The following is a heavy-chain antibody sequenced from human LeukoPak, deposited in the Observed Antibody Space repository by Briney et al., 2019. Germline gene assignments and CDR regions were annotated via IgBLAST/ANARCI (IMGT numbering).Heavy chain of an antibody. CDR1: GFTFSSYW. D-gene: IGHD1-26*01. CDR2: IKQDGSEK. CDR3: ARDGGSYSHDAFDI. V-gene: IGHV3-7*01. Sequence: PGGSLRLSCAASGFTFSSYWMSWVRQAPGKGLEWVANIKQDGSEKYYVDSVKGRFTISRDNAKNSLYLQMNSLRAEDTAVYYCARDGGSYSHDAFDIWGQGTMVTVSS. J-gene: IGHJ3*02.